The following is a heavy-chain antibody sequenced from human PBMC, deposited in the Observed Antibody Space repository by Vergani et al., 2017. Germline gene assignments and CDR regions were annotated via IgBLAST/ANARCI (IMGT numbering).Heavy chain of an antibody. J-gene: IGHJ3*02. Sequence: QMQLVQSGPEVKKPGTSVKVSCTASGFTFTSSAMQWVRQARGQRLEWIGWIVVGSGNTNYAQKFQERVTITRDMSTSTAYMELSSLRSEDTAVYYCARDVPNYDILTGYYLTDAFDIWGQGTLVTVSS. CDR1: GFTFTSSA. CDR2: IVVGSGNT. V-gene: IGHV1-58*02. D-gene: IGHD3-9*01. CDR3: ARDVPNYDILTGYYLTDAFDI.